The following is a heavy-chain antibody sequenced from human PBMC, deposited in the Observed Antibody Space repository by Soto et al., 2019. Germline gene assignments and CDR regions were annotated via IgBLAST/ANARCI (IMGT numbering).Heavy chain of an antibody. V-gene: IGHV1-18*04. CDR1: GYTFTSYG. CDR3: ARAKIPAAIYGMDV. CDR2: ISAYNGNT. Sequence: QVQLVQSGAEVKKPGASVKVSCKASGYTFTSYGISWVQQAPGRGLAWMGWISAYNGNTTYAQKLQGRVTITTDTSTSTAYMELRSLRSDDTAVYYCARAKIPAAIYGMDVWGQGTTVTVSS. D-gene: IGHD2-2*01. J-gene: IGHJ6*02.